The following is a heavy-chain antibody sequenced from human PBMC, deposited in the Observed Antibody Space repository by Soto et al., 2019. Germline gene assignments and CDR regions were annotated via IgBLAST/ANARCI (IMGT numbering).Heavy chain of an antibody. V-gene: IGHV1-2*06. CDR2: INPNNDDT. D-gene: IGHD2-2*01. CDR1: GYTFTGYY. J-gene: IGHJ4*02. Sequence: QVQLVQAGGEVKKPGASVKVSCKASGYTFTGYYMHWVRQAPGQGLEWMGRINPNNDDTNYAQKFQGRVTMTRDTSINTAYMEVSRLRSDDTAVYYCARAPRYCSSPRCYFSRTWGQGTLVTVSS. CDR3: ARAPRYCSSPRCYFSRT.